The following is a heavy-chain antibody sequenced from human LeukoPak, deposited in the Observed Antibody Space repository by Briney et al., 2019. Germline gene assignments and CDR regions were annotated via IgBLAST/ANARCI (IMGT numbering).Heavy chain of an antibody. CDR2: IIPILGIA. J-gene: IGHJ5*02. CDR1: GGTFSSYA. V-gene: IGHV1-69*04. Sequence: GSSVKVSYKASGGTFSSYAISWVRQAPGQGLEWMGRIIPILGIANYAQKFQGRVTITADKSTSTAYMELSSLRSEDTAVYYCADHRSSGYWFDPWGQGTLVTVSS. D-gene: IGHD6-19*01. CDR3: ADHRSSGYWFDP.